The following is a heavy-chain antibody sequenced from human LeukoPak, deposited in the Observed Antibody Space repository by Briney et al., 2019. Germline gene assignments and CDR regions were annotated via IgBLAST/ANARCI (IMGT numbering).Heavy chain of an antibody. D-gene: IGHD2-21*01. CDR3: ARSLIADGAFDI. Sequence: HPGGSLRLSCVASGFTFSSSVMHWVRQAPGKGLGWVAVKCFAVSHKYYADSVKGRFTKSRDNSKNTVYLQMNSLRAEDTAVYYCARSLIADGAFDIWGQGTMVTVSS. V-gene: IGHV3-33*01. J-gene: IGHJ3*02. CDR2: KCFAVSHK. CDR1: GFTFSSSV.